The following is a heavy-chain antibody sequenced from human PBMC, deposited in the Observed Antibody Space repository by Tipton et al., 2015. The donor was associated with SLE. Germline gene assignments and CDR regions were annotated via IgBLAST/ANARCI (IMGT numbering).Heavy chain of an antibody. CDR1: GGSFSGYY. D-gene: IGHD1-20*01. CDR3: ARSWGNWRGSYFDY. CDR2: INHSGST. Sequence: GLVKPSETLSLTCAGYGGSFSGYYWSWIRQPPGKGLEWIGEINHSGSTNYNPSLKSRVTISVDTSKNQFSLKLSSVTAADTAVYYCARSWGNWRGSYFDYWGQGTLVTVSS. V-gene: IGHV4-34*01. J-gene: IGHJ4*02.